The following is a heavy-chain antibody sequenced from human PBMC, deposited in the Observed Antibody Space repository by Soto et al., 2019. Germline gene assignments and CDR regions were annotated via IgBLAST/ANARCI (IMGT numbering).Heavy chain of an antibody. CDR3: ATDSGTGGCWHSLWY. D-gene: IGHD3-10*01. CDR2: FTPILGMT. V-gene: IGHV1-69*08. CDR1: GGSFRSHT. J-gene: IGHJ4*02. Sequence: QVQLVQSGAEMKKPGSSVKLSCKTSGGSFRSHTISWVRQAPGQGLEWMGRFTPILGMTNYAQSFQGRVTVAADKSATAPYMELSAPNSDYRAVYHGATDSGTGGCWHSLWYWGRGTLVTVSS.